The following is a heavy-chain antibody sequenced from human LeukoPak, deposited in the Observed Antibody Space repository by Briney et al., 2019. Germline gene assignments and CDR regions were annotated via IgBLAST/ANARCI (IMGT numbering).Heavy chain of an antibody. CDR2: IYTSGST. J-gene: IGHJ4*02. V-gene: IGHV4-4*07. CDR3: ARESEYYDFWSGYYVFDY. D-gene: IGHD3-3*01. CDR1: GGSISSYY. Sequence: SETLSLTCTVSGGSISSYYWSWIRQPAGKGLEWIGRIYTSGSTNYNPSLKRRVTMSVDTSKNQFSLKLSSVTASDTAVYYCARESEYYDFWSGYYVFDYWGQGTLVTVSS.